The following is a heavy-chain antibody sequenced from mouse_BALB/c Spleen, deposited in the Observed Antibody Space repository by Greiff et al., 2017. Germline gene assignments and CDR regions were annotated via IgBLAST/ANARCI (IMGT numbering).Heavy chain of an antibody. J-gene: IGHJ1*01. V-gene: IGHV5-12-1*01. CDR3: ARHYYGSSYGYFDV. CDR2: ISSGGGST. CDR1: GFAFSSYD. Sequence: EVKLMESGGGLVKPGGSLKLTCAASGFAFSSYDMSWVRQTPEKRLEWVAYISSGGGSTYYPDTVKGRFTISRDNAKNTLYLQMSSLKSEDTAMYYCARHYYGSSYGYFDVWGAGTTVTVSS. D-gene: IGHD1-1*01.